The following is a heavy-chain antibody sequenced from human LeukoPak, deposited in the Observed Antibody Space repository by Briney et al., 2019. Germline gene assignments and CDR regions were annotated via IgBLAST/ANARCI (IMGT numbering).Heavy chain of an antibody. CDR3: ARGAIAARFDY. D-gene: IGHD6-6*01. CDR1: GFTFSSYA. CDR2: ISSSSYI. Sequence: GGSLRLSCAASGFTFSSYAVHWVRQAPGKGLEWVSSISSSSYIYYADSVKGRFTISRDNAKNSLYLQMNSLRAEDTAVYYCARGAIAARFDYWGQGTLVTVSS. J-gene: IGHJ4*02. V-gene: IGHV3-21*01.